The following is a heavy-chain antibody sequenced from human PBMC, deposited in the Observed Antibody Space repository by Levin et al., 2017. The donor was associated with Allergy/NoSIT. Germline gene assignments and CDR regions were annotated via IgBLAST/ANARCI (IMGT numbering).Heavy chain of an antibody. V-gene: IGHV3-48*01. Sequence: GGSLRLSCAASGFSFSNSRMNWVRQAPGKGLEWISYISTSSDTINYADAVKGRFTISRDNAKNSLYLQMNGLRAEDTAIYYCASSYGSFDSWGQGTLVTVSS. CDR1: GFSFSNSR. CDR3: ASSYGSFDS. CDR2: ISTSSDTI. J-gene: IGHJ4*02. D-gene: IGHD2/OR15-2a*01.